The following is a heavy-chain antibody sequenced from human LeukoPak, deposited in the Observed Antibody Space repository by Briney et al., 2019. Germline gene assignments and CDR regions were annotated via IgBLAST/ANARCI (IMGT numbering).Heavy chain of an antibody. V-gene: IGHV4-31*03. Sequence: PSETLSLTCSVSGVSVSDGRYYWTWIRQHPGKGLEWIGYKYYSGSAKYNPSLKSRLTISIDTSNNQFSLHPSSVTAADTATYYCATPYCSSISCLDVFNMWGQGTRVTVSS. J-gene: IGHJ3*02. D-gene: IGHD2-2*01. CDR3: ATPYCSSISCLDVFNM. CDR1: GVSVSDGRYY. CDR2: KYYSGSA.